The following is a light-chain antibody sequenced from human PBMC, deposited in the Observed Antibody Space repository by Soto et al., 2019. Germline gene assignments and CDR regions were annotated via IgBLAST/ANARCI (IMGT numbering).Light chain of an antibody. CDR2: GAS. CDR1: QSVRTK. J-gene: IGKJ4*01. V-gene: IGKV3-15*01. Sequence: EIVMTQSPDTLYVSPGEGATLYCRASQSVRTKLAWYQQKAGQAPRLLIYGASTRATGIPDRFSGSGSGTEFTLTISSLQPEDFATYYCQQSYSTPRGLTFGGGTKVEIK. CDR3: QQSYSTPRGLT.